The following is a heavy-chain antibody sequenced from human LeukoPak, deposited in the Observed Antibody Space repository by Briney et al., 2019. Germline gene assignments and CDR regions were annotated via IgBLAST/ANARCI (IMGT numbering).Heavy chain of an antibody. V-gene: IGHV1-2*02. CDR2: INPNSGVT. Sequence: ASVKVSCKASGYTFTGCCMHWVRQAPGQGLEWKGWINPNSGVTNNAQKFQGRVTMTRATSISTDYMELSRLRSDATAVYYWAREVPDNWFDPWGQGTLVTVSS. CDR1: GYTFTGCC. CDR3: AREVPDNWFDP. J-gene: IGHJ5*02.